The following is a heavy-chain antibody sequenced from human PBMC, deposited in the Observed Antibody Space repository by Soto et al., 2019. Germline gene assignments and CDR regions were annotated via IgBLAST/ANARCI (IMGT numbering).Heavy chain of an antibody. CDR2: IYYSGST. CDR1: GGSISSGGYY. Sequence: PSETLSLTCTVSGGSISSGGYYWSWIRQHPGKGLEWIGYIYYSGSTYYNPSLKSRVTISVDTSKNQFSLKLSSVTAADTAVYYCARAQQQLVRAGIIDWFDPWGQGTLVTVSS. CDR3: ARAQQQLVRAGIIDWFDP. V-gene: IGHV4-31*03. J-gene: IGHJ5*02. D-gene: IGHD6-13*01.